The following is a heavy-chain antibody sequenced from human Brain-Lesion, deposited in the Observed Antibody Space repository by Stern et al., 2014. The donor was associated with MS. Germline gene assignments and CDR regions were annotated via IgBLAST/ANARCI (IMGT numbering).Heavy chain of an antibody. V-gene: IGHV4-30-4*01. D-gene: IGHD4-11*01. CDR3: ARSTVSAEYYFDY. CDR1: GGSITSGDYH. Sequence: QVQLVQSGPGLVKPSQTLSLTCTVSGGSITSGDYHWTWIRQPPGKGLEWIGFITYSGTTYYKPSLQRRLTISVDTSKNQFSLKLRSVTAGDTAVYYCARSTVSAEYYFDYWGQGTLVTVSS. J-gene: IGHJ4*02. CDR2: ITYSGTT.